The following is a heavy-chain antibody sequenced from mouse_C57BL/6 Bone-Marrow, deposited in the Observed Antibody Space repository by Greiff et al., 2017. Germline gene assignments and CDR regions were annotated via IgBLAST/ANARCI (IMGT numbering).Heavy chain of an antibody. CDR2: IHPNSGST. V-gene: IGHV1-64*01. D-gene: IGHD2-4*01. CDR1: GYTFTSYW. CDR3: ARWLYDYRFAY. Sequence: VQLQQPGAELVKPGASVKLSCKASGYTFTSYWMHWVKQRPGQGLEWIGMIHPNSGSTNYNEKFKSKATLTVDKSSSTAYMQLSSLTSEDSAVYYCARWLYDYRFAYWGQGTLVTVSA. J-gene: IGHJ3*01.